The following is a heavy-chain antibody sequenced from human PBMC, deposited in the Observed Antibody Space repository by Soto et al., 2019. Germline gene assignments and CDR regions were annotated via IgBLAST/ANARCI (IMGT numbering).Heavy chain of an antibody. D-gene: IGHD1-1*01. CDR2: LYDVDGS. CDR1: GLTISVKEY. V-gene: IGHV3-53*01. J-gene: IGHJ3*01. Sequence: DVQLVESGGGLIQPGESLRLSCAAFGLTISVKEYVAWVRQAPGKGLEWVSALYDVDGSFYADSVKGRFTTSSDSSKTTVYLQMNDLRPDDTAVYYCATWHEREHAYDVWGQGTTVTVSS. CDR3: ATWHEREHAYDV.